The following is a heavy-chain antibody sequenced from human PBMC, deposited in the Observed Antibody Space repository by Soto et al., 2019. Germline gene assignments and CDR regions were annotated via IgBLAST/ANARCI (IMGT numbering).Heavy chain of an antibody. V-gene: IGHV1-69*13. J-gene: IGHJ6*02. D-gene: IGHD3-3*01. Sequence: GASVTVSCQASGGTFSSYAISWVRQAPGQGLEWMGGIIPIFGTANYAQKFQGRVTITADESTSTAYMELSSLRSEDTAVYYCARAGASHITIFGVVTDIAPNYYYYGMDVWGQGTTVTVSS. CDR2: IIPIFGTA. CDR1: GGTFSSYA. CDR3: ARAGASHITIFGVVTDIAPNYYYYGMDV.